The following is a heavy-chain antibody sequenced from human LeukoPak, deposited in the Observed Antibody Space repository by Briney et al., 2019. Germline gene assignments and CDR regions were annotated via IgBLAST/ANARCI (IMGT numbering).Heavy chain of an antibody. CDR1: GGTFSSYA. J-gene: IGHJ1*01. Sequence: GASVKVSCKASGGTFSSYAISWVRQAPGQGLEWMGGIIPIFGTANYAQKFQGRVTITADKSTSTAYMELSSLRSEDTAVYYCARASNDYGDYQYCQHWGQGTLVTVSS. CDR3: ARASNDYGDYQYCQH. CDR2: IIPIFGTA. D-gene: IGHD4-17*01. V-gene: IGHV1-69*06.